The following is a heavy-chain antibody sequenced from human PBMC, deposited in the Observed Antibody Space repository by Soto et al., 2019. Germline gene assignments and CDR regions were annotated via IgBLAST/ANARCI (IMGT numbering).Heavy chain of an antibody. CDR3: GRESPPADY. Sequence: QVQLVQSGAEVKKPGASVKVSCKASGYTFTSYGISWVRQAPGQGLEWMGWISAYNGNTKNAQKLQGRVTLTTDTSTSTAYRELRSRRSDDTAVYYCGRESPPADYWGQGTLVPASS. CDR2: ISAYNGNT. CDR1: GYTFTSYG. J-gene: IGHJ4*02. V-gene: IGHV1-18*01.